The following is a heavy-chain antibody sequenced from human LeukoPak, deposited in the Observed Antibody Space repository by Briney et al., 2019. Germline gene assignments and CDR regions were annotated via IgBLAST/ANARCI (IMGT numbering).Heavy chain of an antibody. Sequence: GGSLRLSCAASGFTFSDYYMSWIRQAPGKGLEWVSYISSSGTNIYYADSMKGRFTISRDNTKNSLSLQMNSLRAEDTAVYYCARRPAAASYYYYGLDVWGQGTTVTVSS. J-gene: IGHJ6*02. D-gene: IGHD2-2*01. V-gene: IGHV3-11*01. CDR3: ARRPAAASYYYYGLDV. CDR2: ISSSGTNI. CDR1: GFTFSDYY.